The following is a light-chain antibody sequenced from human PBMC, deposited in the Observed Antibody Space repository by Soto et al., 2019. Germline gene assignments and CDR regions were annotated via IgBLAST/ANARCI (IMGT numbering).Light chain of an antibody. CDR3: MQLSHFPWT. Sequence: EIVMTQTPLSAPVTLGQSASISCRSIQSLVHSDRNTYLSWFHQRPGHPPRLLIYKVSKRFSGVPDRFGGSGSGTYFTLKIDRVEADDVGLYYCMQLSHFPWTFGQGTKVEV. CDR1: QSLVHSDRNTY. CDR2: KVS. J-gene: IGKJ1*01. V-gene: IGKV2-24*01.